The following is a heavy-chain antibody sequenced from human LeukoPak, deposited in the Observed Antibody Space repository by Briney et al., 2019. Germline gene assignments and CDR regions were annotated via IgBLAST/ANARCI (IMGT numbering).Heavy chain of an antibody. CDR2: INPNSGGT. CDR1: GYTFTGYY. V-gene: IGHV1-2*02. J-gene: IGHJ4*02. D-gene: IGHD5-18*01. Sequence: ASVKVSCKASGYTFTGYYMHWVRQAPGQGLEWMGWINPNSGGTNYAQKFQGRVTMTRDTSISTAYMELSRLRSDDTAVYYCARVRSGIQLWSIFDYWGQGTLVTVSS. CDR3: ARVRSGIQLWSIFDY.